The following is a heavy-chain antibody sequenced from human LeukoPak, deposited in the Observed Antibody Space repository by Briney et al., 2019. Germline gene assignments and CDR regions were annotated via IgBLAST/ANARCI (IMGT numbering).Heavy chain of an antibody. CDR1: GFTFSSYA. V-gene: IGHV3-23*01. D-gene: IGHD3-16*02. J-gene: IGHJ4*02. Sequence: GGSLRLSCAASGFTFSSYAMSWVRQAPGKGLEWVSAISGSGGSTYYADSVKGRFTISRDNSKNTLYLQMNSLRAEDTAVYYCAKVDDYVWGSYRPFDYWGQGTLVTVSS. CDR2: ISGSGGST. CDR3: AKVDDYVWGSYRPFDY.